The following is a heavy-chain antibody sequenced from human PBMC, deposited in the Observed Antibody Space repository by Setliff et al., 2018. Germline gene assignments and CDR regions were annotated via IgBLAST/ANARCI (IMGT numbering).Heavy chain of an antibody. Sequence: PSETLSLTCTVSGGSISSYYWSWIRQPAGKGLEWIGHIYIGGSANYNPSLKSRVTMSIDTSKNQFSLKLNSVTAADMAVYYCAREQWLDPPGYFYMDVWAKGTTVTVSS. J-gene: IGHJ6*03. CDR2: IYIGGSA. CDR3: AREQWLDPPGYFYMDV. D-gene: IGHD6-19*01. V-gene: IGHV4-4*07. CDR1: GGSISSYY.